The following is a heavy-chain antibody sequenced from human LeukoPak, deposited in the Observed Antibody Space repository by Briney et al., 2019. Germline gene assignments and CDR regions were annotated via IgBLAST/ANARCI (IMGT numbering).Heavy chain of an antibody. D-gene: IGHD1-26*01. CDR1: GFTFSSYS. CDR3: ARAGGSYSPNFDY. V-gene: IGHV3-21*01. CDR2: ISSSSSYI. J-gene: IGHJ4*02. Sequence: GGSLRLSCAASGFTFSSYSMNWVRQAPGKGLEWVSSISSSSSYIYYADSVKGRFTISRDNAKNSLYLQMNSLRAEDTAVYYCARAGGSYSPNFDYWAREPWSPSPQ.